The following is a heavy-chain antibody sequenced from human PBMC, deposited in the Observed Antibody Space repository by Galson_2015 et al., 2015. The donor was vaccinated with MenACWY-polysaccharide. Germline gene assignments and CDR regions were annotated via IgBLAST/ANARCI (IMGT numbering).Heavy chain of an antibody. D-gene: IGHD2-15*01. J-gene: IGHJ6*02. V-gene: IGHV4-39*01. CDR3: ASRLAQVGIAGYGYGMDV. CDR2: ISYSGST. Sequence: SETLSLTCTVSVGSFSRSNYYWAWIGQSPERGLEWIGTISYSGSTYYNPSLKSRFTISVDTSKNQFSLKLSSVTAADTAVYYCASRLAQVGIAGYGYGMDVWGQGTTVTVSS. CDR1: VGSFSRSNYY.